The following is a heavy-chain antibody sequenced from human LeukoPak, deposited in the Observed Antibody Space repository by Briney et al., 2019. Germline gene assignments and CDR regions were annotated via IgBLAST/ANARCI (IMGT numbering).Heavy chain of an antibody. V-gene: IGHV5-51*01. J-gene: IGHJ3*02. D-gene: IGHD2-15*01. CDR2: IYPGDSDT. CDR1: GYSFTSYW. Sequence: GESLKISCKGSGYSFTSYWIGWVRQMPGKGLEWMGIIYPGDSDTRYSPSFQGQVTISADKSISTAYLQWSSLKASDTATYYCARSVEYCSGGSCYGRAFDIWGQGTMVTVSS. CDR3: ARSVEYCSGGSCYGRAFDI.